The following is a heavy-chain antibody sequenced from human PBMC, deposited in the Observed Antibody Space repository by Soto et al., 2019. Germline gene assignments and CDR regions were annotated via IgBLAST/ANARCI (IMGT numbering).Heavy chain of an antibody. D-gene: IGHD6-19*01. Sequence: GGSQRLSGVDAGFPFSGYGFHWVSQAPGKGLEWVALISYDGSNQYYADSVRGRFTISRDNSKNTMYLEMHSLRAEDTAIYYCAKVLAVEQVEEYHYYGLDIWGQGTTVTVSS. CDR2: ISYDGSNQ. CDR3: AKVLAVEQVEEYHYYGLDI. CDR1: GFPFSGYG. V-gene: IGHV3-30*18. J-gene: IGHJ6*02.